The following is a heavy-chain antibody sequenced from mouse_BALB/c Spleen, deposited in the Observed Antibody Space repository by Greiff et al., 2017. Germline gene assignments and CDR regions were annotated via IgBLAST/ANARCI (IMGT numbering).Heavy chain of an antibody. CDR2: ISSGGSYT. J-gene: IGHJ2*01. Sequence: DVKLVESGGDLVKPGGSLKLSCAASGFTFSSYGMSWVRQTPDKRLEWVATISSGGSYTYYPDSVKGRFTISRDNAKNTLYLQMSSLKSEDTAMYYCARRIYDGSFDYWGQGTTLTVSS. CDR3: ARRIYDGSFDY. V-gene: IGHV5-6*02. CDR1: GFTFSSYG. D-gene: IGHD2-3*01.